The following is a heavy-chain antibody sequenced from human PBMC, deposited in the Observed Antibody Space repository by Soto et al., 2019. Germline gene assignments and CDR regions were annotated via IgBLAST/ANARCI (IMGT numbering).Heavy chain of an antibody. D-gene: IGHD3-3*01. V-gene: IGHV5-51*01. Sequence: PGESLKLSCTGSGYSFTRYWIGWVRQMPGKGLEWMGIIYPGDSDTRYSPSFQGQVTISVDKSISTAYLQWSSLKATDTAMYYCARHAYDFWSGHPNPRYYYGMDVWGQGTTVTVSS. CDR2: IYPGDSDT. CDR1: GYSFTRYW. J-gene: IGHJ6*02. CDR3: ARHAYDFWSGHPNPRYYYGMDV.